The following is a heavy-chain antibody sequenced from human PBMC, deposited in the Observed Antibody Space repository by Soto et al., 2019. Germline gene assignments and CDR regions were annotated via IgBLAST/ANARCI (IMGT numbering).Heavy chain of an antibody. CDR3: ARGVELWLGELSRRGGYYYYMDV. J-gene: IGHJ6*03. D-gene: IGHD3-10*01. V-gene: IGHV4-34*01. Sequence: QVQLQQWGAGLLNPSETLSLTCAVYGGSFSGYQWIWIRQTPGKGLEWIGGFNDIGDINYNPSLKSGESILGDSPKKHISLRLSSVHDEDTAVYYCARGVELWLGELSRRGGYYYYMDVWGKGTTVKVS. CDR1: GGSFSGYQ. CDR2: FNDIGDI.